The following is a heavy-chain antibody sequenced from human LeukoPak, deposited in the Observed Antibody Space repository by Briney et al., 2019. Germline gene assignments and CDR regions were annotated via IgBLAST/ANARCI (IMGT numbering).Heavy chain of an antibody. CDR1: GGSINGYY. D-gene: IGHD3-10*01. J-gene: IGHJ4*02. CDR3: ARHYNSGTYPIDY. Sequence: PSETLSLTRSVSGGSINGYYWSWIRQPPGKTLEYIGYIYSDGGSANYNLSLKSRVTMSVDTSKNQFSLKLSSVTAADTALYYCARHYNSGTYPIDYWGRGTLVTVSS. V-gene: IGHV4-59*01. CDR2: IYSDGGSA.